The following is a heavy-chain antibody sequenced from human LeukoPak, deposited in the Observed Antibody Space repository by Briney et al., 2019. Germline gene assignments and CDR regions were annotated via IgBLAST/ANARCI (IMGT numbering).Heavy chain of an antibody. CDR2: IYRIGNT. CDR1: GDSISSDY. J-gene: IGHJ1*01. CDR3: AGRGQRYFRD. Sequence: PSETLPLTCSVSGDSISSDYWSWIRQPPGKGLEWIGYIYRIGNTDYNPSLKGRVTISLDTSKNQLSLNLTSVTAADTAVYYCAGRGQRYFRDWGQGTLVTVSS. V-gene: IGHV4-4*08.